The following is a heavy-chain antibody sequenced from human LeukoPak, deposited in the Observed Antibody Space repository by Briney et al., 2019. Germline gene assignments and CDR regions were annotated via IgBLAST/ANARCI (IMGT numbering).Heavy chain of an antibody. Sequence: PSGTLSLTCTVSGGSISSSSCYWGWIRQPPGKGLEWIGSIYYSGSIYYNPSLKSRVSISVDTSKNQFSLKLNSVTAADTAVYYCGSGARGYDFWGGGTLVTVSS. CDR1: GGSISSSSCY. CDR3: GSGARGYDF. V-gene: IGHV4-39*07. J-gene: IGHJ4*02. D-gene: IGHD5-12*01. CDR2: IYYSGSI.